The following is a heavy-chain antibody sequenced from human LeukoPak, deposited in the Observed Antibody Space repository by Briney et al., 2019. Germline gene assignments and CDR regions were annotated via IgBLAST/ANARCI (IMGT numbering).Heavy chain of an antibody. CDR1: GLTFSSYE. CDR2: ISSSGSTI. Sequence: GGSLRLSCAASGLTFSSYEMNWVRQAPGEGLEWVSYISSSGSTIYYADSVKGRFTISRDNAKNSLYLQMNSLRAEDTAVYYCATDSAVAGTFDYWGQGTLVTVSS. J-gene: IGHJ4*02. D-gene: IGHD6-19*01. CDR3: ATDSAVAGTFDY. V-gene: IGHV3-48*03.